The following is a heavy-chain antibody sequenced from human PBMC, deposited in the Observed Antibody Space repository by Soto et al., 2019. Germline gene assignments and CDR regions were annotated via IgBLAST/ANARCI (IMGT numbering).Heavy chain of an antibody. D-gene: IGHD1-1*01. V-gene: IGHV3-21*01. CDR1: GFTFSSYS. J-gene: IGHJ3*02. Sequence: GGSLRLSCAASGFTFSSYSMNWVRQAPGKGLEWVSSISSSSSYIYYADSVKGRFTISRDNAKNSLYLQMNILRAEDTAVYYCARHSPDQFRYRAFDIWGQGTMVTVSS. CDR2: ISSSSSYI. CDR3: ARHSPDQFRYRAFDI.